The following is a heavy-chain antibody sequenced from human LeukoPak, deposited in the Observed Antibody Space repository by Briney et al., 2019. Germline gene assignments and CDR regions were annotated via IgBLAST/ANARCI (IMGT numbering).Heavy chain of an antibody. CDR2: ISYDGSNK. Sequence: GRSLRLSCAASGFTFSSYAMHWVRQAPGKGLEWVALISYDGSNKYYADSVKGRFTISRDNSKNMLYLQMNSLRAEDTAVYYCAKTLGYSGYFSPWGQGTLVTVSS. D-gene: IGHD3-22*01. V-gene: IGHV3-30*04. J-gene: IGHJ5*02. CDR1: GFTFSSYA. CDR3: AKTLGYSGYFSP.